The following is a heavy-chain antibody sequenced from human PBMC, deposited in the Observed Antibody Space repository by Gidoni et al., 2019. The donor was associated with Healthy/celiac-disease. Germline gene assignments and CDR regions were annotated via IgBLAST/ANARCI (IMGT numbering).Heavy chain of an antibody. CDR2: IIPIFGTA. CDR3: ARGLQKWIQLSD. J-gene: IGHJ4*02. V-gene: IGHV1-69*01. Sequence: QVQLVQSGAEVKKPGSSVKVSCTASGCTFSSYAISWVRQAPGQGLEWLGGIIPIFGTANYAQKCQGRVTITADESTSTAYMELSSLRSEDTAVYYCARGLQKWIQLSDWGQGTLVTVSS. D-gene: IGHD5-18*01. CDR1: GCTFSSYA.